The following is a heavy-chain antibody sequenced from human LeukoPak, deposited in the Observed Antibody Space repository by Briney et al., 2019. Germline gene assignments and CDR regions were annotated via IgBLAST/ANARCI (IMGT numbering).Heavy chain of an antibody. J-gene: IGHJ4*02. CDR2: IYSSGGT. V-gene: IGHV4-4*07. CDR3: ARDLGDGFWSGYFDH. CDR1: GGSISDYF. D-gene: IGHD3-3*01. Sequence: SETLSLTCTVSGGSISDYFWSWIRQPAGKGLECIGRIYSSGGTDYNPSLKSRLTISVDASKKQFSLKLSSVTAADTAVYYCARDLGDGFWSGYFDHWGQGTLVTVSS.